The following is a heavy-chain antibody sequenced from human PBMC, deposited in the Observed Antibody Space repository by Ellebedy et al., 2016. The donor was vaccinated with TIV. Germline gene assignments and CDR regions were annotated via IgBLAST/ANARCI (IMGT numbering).Heavy chain of an antibody. Sequence: GGSLRLSXAASGVTFSSYGMHWVRQAPGKGLEWVAVISSDGGTDYYADSVKGRLTISRDKSKNTLYLQMNSLRVEDTAVFYCVRLNWGRFAFDYWGQGTLVTVSS. CDR2: ISSDGGTD. V-gene: IGHV3-30*03. J-gene: IGHJ4*02. D-gene: IGHD7-27*01. CDR3: VRLNWGRFAFDY. CDR1: GVTFSSYG.